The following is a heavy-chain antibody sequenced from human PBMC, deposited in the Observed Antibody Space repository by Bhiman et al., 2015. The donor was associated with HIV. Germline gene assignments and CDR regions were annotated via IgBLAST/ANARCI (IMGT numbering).Heavy chain of an antibody. D-gene: IGHD2-15*01. V-gene: IGHV3-30-3*01. CDR2: ISYDGSNK. CDR3: ARGYCSGGSCGIGGDY. J-gene: IGHJ4*02. CDR1: GFTFSSYA. Sequence: QVQLVESGGGVVQPGRSLRLSCAASGFTFSSYAMHWVRQAPGKGLEWVAVISYDGSNKYYADSVKGRFTISRDNSKNTLYLQMNSLRAEDTAVYYCARGYCSGGSCGIGGDYWGQGTLVTVSS.